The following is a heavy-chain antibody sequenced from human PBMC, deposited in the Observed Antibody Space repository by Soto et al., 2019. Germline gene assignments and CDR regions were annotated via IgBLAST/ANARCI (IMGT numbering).Heavy chain of an antibody. V-gene: IGHV3-74*01. CDR2: INSDGSST. CDR3: ARDWSGPGNSAYYYYNMDV. J-gene: IGHJ6*03. Sequence: EVQLVESGGGLVQPGGSLRLSCAASGFIFSNSWMHWVRQAPGKGLVWVSRINSDGSSTDYADSVKGRFTISRDNAKKTLYLPMNSLRAEDTALYYCARDWSGPGNSAYYYYNMDVWGKGTTVTVSS. D-gene: IGHD3-3*01. CDR1: GFIFSNSW.